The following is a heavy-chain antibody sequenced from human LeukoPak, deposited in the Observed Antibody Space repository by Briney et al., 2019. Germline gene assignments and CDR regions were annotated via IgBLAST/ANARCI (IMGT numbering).Heavy chain of an antibody. D-gene: IGHD1-26*01. Sequence: AETLSLTCTVSGGSIRSYFWGWVRQPAGKGLEWIGRIYTTGATLYNPSLKTRLTMSIATSKNQFSLRLTSVVAADTAVYYCARQGYTASYYFLDYWSQGTLVTVSS. J-gene: IGHJ4*02. CDR3: ARQGYTASYYFLDY. CDR2: IYTTGAT. CDR1: GGSIRSYF. V-gene: IGHV4-4*07.